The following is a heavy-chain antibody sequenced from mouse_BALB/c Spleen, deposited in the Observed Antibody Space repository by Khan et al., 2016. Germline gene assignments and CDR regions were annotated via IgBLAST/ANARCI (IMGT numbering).Heavy chain of an antibody. CDR2: ILPGSGST. J-gene: IGHJ3*01. CDR3: ARGGYSDDEKAGFAY. D-gene: IGHD2-12*01. Sequence: QVQLQQSGAELMKPGASVKLSCKATGYTFSSYWIEWVKQRPGHGLEWIGEILPGSGSTNYNEKFKGKATFTAETSSYTAYMQLSSHTSEESAVYDWARGGYSDDEKAGFAYWGQGTLVTVSA. CDR1: GYTFSSYW. V-gene: IGHV1-9*01.